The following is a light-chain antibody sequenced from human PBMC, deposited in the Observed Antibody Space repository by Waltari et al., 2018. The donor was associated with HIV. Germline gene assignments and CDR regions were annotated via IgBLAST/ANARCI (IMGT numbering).Light chain of an antibody. CDR1: EDLRRY. Sequence: DTQMTPSPSSLSASVGDRVSITCQANEDLRRYLTWYQQKPGKAPQLLIHDASNLETGVPSRVSGSGSWTDFTLTNTSLHPEDFATYYCEQDHTLPITFGGGT. V-gene: IGKV1-33*01. J-gene: IGKJ4*01. CDR2: DAS. CDR3: EQDHTLPIT.